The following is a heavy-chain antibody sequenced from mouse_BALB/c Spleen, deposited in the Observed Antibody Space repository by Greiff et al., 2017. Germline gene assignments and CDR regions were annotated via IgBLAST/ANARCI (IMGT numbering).Heavy chain of an antibody. D-gene: IGHD2-3*01. V-gene: IGHV2-4-1*01. J-gene: IGHJ2*01. CDR3: ARNPYDGYLYYFDY. CDR1: GFSLTSYG. CDR2: IWSGGST. Sequence: VQLVESGPGLVQPSQSLSITCTVSGFSLTSYGVHWVRQSPGKGLEWLGVIWSGGSTDYNAAFISRLSISKDNSKSQVFFKMNSLQADDTAIYYCARNPYDGYLYYFDYWGQGTTLTVSS.